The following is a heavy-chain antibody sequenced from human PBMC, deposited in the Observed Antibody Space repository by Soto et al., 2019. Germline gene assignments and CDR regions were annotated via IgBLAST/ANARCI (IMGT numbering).Heavy chain of an antibody. Sequence: GGSLRLSCAASGFTFNSYAMSWVRQAPGKGLEWVSAISGSGGSTYYADSVKGRFTISRDNSKNTLYLQMNSLRAEDTAVYYCAKGGYCSGGSCYRHYMDVWGKGTTVTVSS. V-gene: IGHV3-23*01. J-gene: IGHJ6*03. CDR1: GFTFNSYA. D-gene: IGHD2-15*01. CDR2: ISGSGGST. CDR3: AKGGYCSGGSCYRHYMDV.